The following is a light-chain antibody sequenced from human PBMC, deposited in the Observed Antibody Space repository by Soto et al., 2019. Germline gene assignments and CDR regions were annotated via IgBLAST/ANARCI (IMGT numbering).Light chain of an antibody. J-gene: IGKJ1*01. Sequence: EIVMTQSPATLSVSPGERATLSCRASQSVGSDLAWYQQKPGQAPRLLIYGASTRATGIPGRISGSGSGAEFTLTISSLQSEDFAVYYCQQHIGWPETFGQGTKVEIE. CDR1: QSVGSD. CDR3: QQHIGWPET. CDR2: GAS. V-gene: IGKV3-15*01.